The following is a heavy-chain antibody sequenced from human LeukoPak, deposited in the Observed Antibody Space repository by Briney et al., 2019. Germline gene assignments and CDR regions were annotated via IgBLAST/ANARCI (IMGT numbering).Heavy chain of an antibody. CDR2: IYYSGST. V-gene: IGHV4-59*01. Sequence: SETLSLTRTVSGGSISSYYWSWIRQPPGKGLEWIGYIYYSGSTNYNPSLKSRVTISVDTSKNQFSLKLSSVTAADTAVYYCARVGRIAAAGTFDYWGQGTLVTVSS. J-gene: IGHJ4*02. D-gene: IGHD6-13*01. CDR1: GGSISSYY. CDR3: ARVGRIAAAGTFDY.